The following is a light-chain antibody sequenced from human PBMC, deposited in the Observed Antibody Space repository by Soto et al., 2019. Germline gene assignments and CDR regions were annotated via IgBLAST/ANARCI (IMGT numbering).Light chain of an antibody. Sequence: QSVLTQPPSVSGAPGQRVTISCTGSSSNIGAGYDVHWYQQFPGTAPKLLVFDTTNRPSGVPDRFSGSKSGTSASLVITGLQAEDEADYYCQSYDISPRAYVIFGGGTKVTVL. CDR2: DTT. J-gene: IGLJ2*01. CDR3: QSYDISPRAYVI. V-gene: IGLV1-40*01. CDR1: SSNIGAGYD.